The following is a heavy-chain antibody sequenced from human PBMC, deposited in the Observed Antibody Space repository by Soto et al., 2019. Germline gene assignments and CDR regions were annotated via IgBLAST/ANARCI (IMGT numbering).Heavy chain of an antibody. CDR1: GGSFNRHT. J-gene: IGHJ4*02. Sequence: QVQLVQSGAEVRKPGSSVRVSCKASGGSFNRHTISWVRQASGQGLVWMGGIIPIFGTANHAQKFQGRVTIIADESTSTVYMELSSLRSDDTAIYYCARGWGYDSTDYYYAYWGQGTLVIVSS. CDR2: IIPIFGTA. CDR3: ARGWGYDSTDYYYAY. D-gene: IGHD3-22*01. V-gene: IGHV1-69*01.